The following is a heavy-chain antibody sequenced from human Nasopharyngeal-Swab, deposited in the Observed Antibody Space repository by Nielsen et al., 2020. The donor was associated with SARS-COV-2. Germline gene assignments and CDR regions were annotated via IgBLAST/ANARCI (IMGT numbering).Heavy chain of an antibody. D-gene: IGHD6-13*01. CDR3: AKDHSSSAYYYYMDV. V-gene: IGHV3-23*01. J-gene: IGHJ6*03. CDR1: GFTFSSYA. Sequence: GESLKISCAASGFTFSSYAMSWVRQAPGKGLEWVSAISGSGGSTYYADSVKGRFTISRDNSKNTLYLQMNSLRAEDTAVYYCAKDHSSSAYYYYMDVWGKGTTVTVSS. CDR2: ISGSGGST.